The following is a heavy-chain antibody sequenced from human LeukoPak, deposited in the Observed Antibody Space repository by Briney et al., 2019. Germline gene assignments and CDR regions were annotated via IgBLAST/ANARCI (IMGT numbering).Heavy chain of an antibody. J-gene: IGHJ4*02. CDR2: ISSSGSNI. D-gene: IGHD4/OR15-4a*01. CDR1: GFTLSSYV. CDR3: ARFLWCEEYYFDY. V-gene: IGHV3-48*03. Sequence: PGGSLRLSCVASGFTLSSYVMNWVRPAPGRGREWVSYISSSGSNIYYADSVKRRFTISRDYAKNSLYLQMNIMGAEDTAVYYCARFLWCEEYYFDYWGQGTLVTVSS.